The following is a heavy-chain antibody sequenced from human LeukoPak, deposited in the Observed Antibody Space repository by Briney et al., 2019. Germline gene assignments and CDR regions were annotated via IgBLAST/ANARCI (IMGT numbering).Heavy chain of an antibody. V-gene: IGHV1-46*01. D-gene: IGHD1-26*01. CDR2: INPSGGST. Sequence: ASVKVSCKASGYTFTSYYMHWVRQAPGQGLEWMGIINPSGGSTSYAQKFQGRVTMTRDMSTSTVYMELSSLRSEDTAVYYCARDQGIVGATEYWGQGTLVTVSS. CDR3: ARDQGIVGATEY. J-gene: IGHJ4*02. CDR1: GYTFTSYY.